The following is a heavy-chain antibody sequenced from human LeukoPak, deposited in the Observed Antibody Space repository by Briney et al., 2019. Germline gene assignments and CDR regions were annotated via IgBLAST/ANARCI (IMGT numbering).Heavy chain of an antibody. D-gene: IGHD5-12*01. V-gene: IGHV3-21*01. Sequence: GGSLRLSCEASGFSFSTYNMNWVRQAPGQRLEWISSITSSGSYVFYADSVRGRFTISRDNAKNSLYLQIDSLRAEDTAVYYCARDPYSGYYGTYYYYYMDVWGKGTTVTISS. CDR2: ITSSGSYV. CDR3: ARDPYSGYYGTYYYYYMDV. J-gene: IGHJ6*03. CDR1: GFSFSTYN.